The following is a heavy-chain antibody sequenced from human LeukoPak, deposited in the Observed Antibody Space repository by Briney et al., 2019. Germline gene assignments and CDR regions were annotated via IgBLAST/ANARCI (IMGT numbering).Heavy chain of an antibody. CDR1: GGSISSSSYY. CDR3: AGGLGYSYTIDY. D-gene: IGHD5-18*01. Sequence: SETLSLTCTVSGGSISSSSYYWGWIRQPPGKGLEWIGYIYYSGSTNYNPSLKSRVTISVDTSKNQFSLKLCSVTAADTAVYYCAGGLGYSYTIDYWGQGTLVTVSS. J-gene: IGHJ4*02. V-gene: IGHV4-61*05. CDR2: IYYSGST.